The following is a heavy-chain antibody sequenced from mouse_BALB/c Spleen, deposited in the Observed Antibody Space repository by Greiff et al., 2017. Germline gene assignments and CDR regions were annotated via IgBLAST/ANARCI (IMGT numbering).Heavy chain of an antibody. Sequence: EVKVVESGGGLVQPGGSRKLSCAASGFTFSSFGMHWVRQAPEKGLEWVAYISSGSSTIYYADTVKGRFTISRDHPKNTLFLQMTSLRSEDTAMYYCASQGGLRPYYYAMDYWGQGTSVTVSS. J-gene: IGHJ4*01. CDR1: GFTFSSFG. D-gene: IGHD2-4*01. V-gene: IGHV5-17*02. CDR2: ISSGSSTI. CDR3: ASQGGLRPYYYAMDY.